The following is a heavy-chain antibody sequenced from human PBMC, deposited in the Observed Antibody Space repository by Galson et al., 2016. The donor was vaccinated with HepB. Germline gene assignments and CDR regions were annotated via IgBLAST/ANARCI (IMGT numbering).Heavy chain of an antibody. D-gene: IGHD1-26*01. CDR2: TDDAIATL. J-gene: IGHJ4*02. CDR1: GFTFSSFG. CDR3: ARHSAFGARFYFDL. V-gene: IGHV3-NL1*01. Sequence: SLRLSCAASGFTFSSFGIHWVRQGPGKGLEWVSSTDDAIATLWYTDSVRGRFTISRDIPKNTVYLQMGILRTEDTAVYFCARHSAFGARFYFDLWGPGTRVTVSS.